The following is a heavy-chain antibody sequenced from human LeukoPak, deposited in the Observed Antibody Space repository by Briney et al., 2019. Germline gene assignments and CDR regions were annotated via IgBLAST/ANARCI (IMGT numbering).Heavy chain of an antibody. V-gene: IGHV3-74*01. CDR1: GFTFSGNW. D-gene: IGHD2-8*01. CDR3: ARYLYAFALDV. CDR2: ISSDGSII. Sequence: PGGSLRLSCAGPGFTFSGNWMAWVRHSRGKGVVWVSHISSDGSIILYGDSVKGRFTISRDKAKNTLYLQMNSLTAEDTGVYYCARYLYAFALDVWGKGTTVTVS. J-gene: IGHJ6*03.